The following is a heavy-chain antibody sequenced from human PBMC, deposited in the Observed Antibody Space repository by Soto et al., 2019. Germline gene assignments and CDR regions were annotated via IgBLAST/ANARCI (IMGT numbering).Heavy chain of an antibody. V-gene: IGHV3-73*01. CDR2: IRSKANSYAT. Sequence: LRLSCAASGFTFSGSAMHWVRQASGKGLEWVGRIRSKANSYATAYAASVKGRFTISRDDSKNTAYLQMNSLKTEDTAVYYCTRKLVRFDETFDIWGQGTMVTVSS. CDR3: TRKLVRFDETFDI. CDR1: GFTFSGSA. J-gene: IGHJ3*02. D-gene: IGHD6-6*01.